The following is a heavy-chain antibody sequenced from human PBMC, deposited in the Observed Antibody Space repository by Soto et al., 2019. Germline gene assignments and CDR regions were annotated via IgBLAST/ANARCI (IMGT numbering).Heavy chain of an antibody. CDR1: GGSISSSNW. D-gene: IGHD1-26*01. Sequence: QVQLQESGPGLVKPSGTLSLTCAVSGGSISSSNWWSWVRQPPGKGLEWIGEIYHSGSTNYNPSLKSRVTISVDKAKNQFSLKLSSVTAADTAVYYCARDSSSEIVGATTWWGMAVWGKGTTVTVSS. J-gene: IGHJ6*04. CDR3: ARDSSSEIVGATTWWGMAV. V-gene: IGHV4-4*02. CDR2: IYHSGST.